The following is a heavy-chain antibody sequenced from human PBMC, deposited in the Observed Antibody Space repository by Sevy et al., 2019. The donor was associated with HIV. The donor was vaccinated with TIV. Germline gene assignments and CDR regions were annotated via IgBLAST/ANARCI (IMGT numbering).Heavy chain of an antibody. CDR3: ARVSSGYSEYFDY. CDR1: GFTFSSYA. V-gene: IGHV3-30-3*01. J-gene: IGHJ4*02. CDR2: ISYDGSNK. Sequence: GGSLRLSCAASGFTFSSYAMHWVRQAPGKGLEWVAVISYDGSNKYYADSVKGRFTISRDNSKNTLYLQMNSLRAEDTAVYYCARVSSGYSEYFDYWGQGTLVTVSS. D-gene: IGHD3-22*01.